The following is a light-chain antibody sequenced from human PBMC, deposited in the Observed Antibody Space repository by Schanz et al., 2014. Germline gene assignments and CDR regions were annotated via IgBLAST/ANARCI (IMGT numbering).Light chain of an antibody. J-gene: IGLJ2*01. CDR1: SSNSGAGQD. Sequence: QSVLTQPPSASGATGQRVTISSRGKSSNSGAGQDLHWYQQLPGTAPKLLIYGNSTRPSGVPDRCSGSKSGTSASLAISGLRAEDEAAYYCAAWDDTLRRVLFGGGRKLTVL. CDR3: AAWDDTLRRVL. V-gene: IGLV1-40*01. CDR2: GNS.